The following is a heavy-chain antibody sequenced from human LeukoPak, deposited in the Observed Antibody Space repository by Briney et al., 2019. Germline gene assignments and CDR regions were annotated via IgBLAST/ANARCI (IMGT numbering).Heavy chain of an antibody. CDR1: GYTFTGYH. CDR3: ARRTSPHIAAAGY. D-gene: IGHD6-13*01. J-gene: IGHJ4*02. Sequence: ASVKVSCKASGYTFTGYHMHWVRQAPGQGLEWMGWINPNSGGTNYAQKFQGRVTMTRDMSTSTVYMELSSLRSEDTAVYYCARRTSPHIAAAGYWGQGTLVTVSS. CDR2: INPNSGGT. V-gene: IGHV1-2*02.